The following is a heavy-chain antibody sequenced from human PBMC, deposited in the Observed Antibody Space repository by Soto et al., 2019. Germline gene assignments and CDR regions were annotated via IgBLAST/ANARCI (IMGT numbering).Heavy chain of an antibody. V-gene: IGHV4-39*01. D-gene: IGHD5-12*01. J-gene: IGHJ4*02. Sequence: QLQLQESGPGLVKPSETLSLTCTVSGGSISSSSYSWGWIRQPPGKGLGWIGSIYYSGRSYYNPSPKSGVTISVDTSKNQFSLKLSSVTAADTAVYYCETRGGDGYNLDDWGQGTLVTVSS. CDR1: GGSISSSSYS. CDR2: IYYSGRS. CDR3: ETRGGDGYNLDD.